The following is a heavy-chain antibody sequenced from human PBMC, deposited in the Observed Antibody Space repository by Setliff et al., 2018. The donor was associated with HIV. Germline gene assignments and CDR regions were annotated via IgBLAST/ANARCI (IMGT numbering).Heavy chain of an antibody. J-gene: IGHJ4*02. Sequence: SETLSLTCAVYNGSFSGYYWTWVRQSPGKGPEWIGEINHGGTTTYNPSLKSRVTISVDTSKNQFSLKLNTVTAADTAVYYCALLEVPFIGAVSPPLWGQGNLVTVSS. V-gene: IGHV4-34*01. CDR1: NGSFSGYY. CDR3: ALLEVPFIGAVSPPL. CDR2: INHGGTT. D-gene: IGHD5-12*01.